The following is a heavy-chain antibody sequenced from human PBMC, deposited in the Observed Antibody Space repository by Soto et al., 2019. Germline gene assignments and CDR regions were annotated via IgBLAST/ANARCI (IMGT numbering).Heavy chain of an antibody. CDR2: VYYSGSS. CDR1: GDSISGGASF. CDR3: AKLSCTSSTCYFPGWFDP. J-gene: IGHJ5*02. D-gene: IGHD2-2*01. V-gene: IGHV4-31*03. Sequence: LSLTCTVSGDSISGGASFWSWIRQPPGKGLEWIANVYYSGSSYYNPSLKSRPTISVDTTKNQFSLQLKSMTAADTAVYYCAKLSCTSSTCYFPGWFDPWGQGTLVTVSS.